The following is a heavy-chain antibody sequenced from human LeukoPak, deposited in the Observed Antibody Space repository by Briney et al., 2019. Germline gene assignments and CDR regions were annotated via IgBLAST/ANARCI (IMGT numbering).Heavy chain of an antibody. D-gene: IGHD2-2*01. CDR2: LSASGGTT. CDR1: GFTFSSYA. V-gene: IGHV3-23*01. CDR3: AKEPREYCSSTSCPNWIDP. J-gene: IGHJ5*02. Sequence: GGSLRFSCAASGFTFSSYAMSWVRQAPGKGLEWVSALSASGGTTYYADSVKGRFTISRDNSKNTLYLQMSSLRAEDTAVYYCAKEPREYCSSTSCPNWIDPWGQGTLVTVPS.